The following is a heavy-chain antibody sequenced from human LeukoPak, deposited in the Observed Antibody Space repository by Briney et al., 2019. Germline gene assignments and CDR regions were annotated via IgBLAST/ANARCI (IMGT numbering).Heavy chain of an antibody. D-gene: IGHD3-22*01. J-gene: IGHJ4*02. V-gene: IGHV3-30*14. CDR3: ARSHYYDRAGYLTGPFDY. Sequence: QPGGSLGLSCAASGFTFNMSAIHWVRQAPGKGLEWAALMSYDGSYKYYADSVKGRFTVSRDSSKNTLSLQMNSLRVEDTAVYYCARSHYYDRAGYLTGPFDYWGQGTLVTVSS. CDR2: MSYDGSYK. CDR1: GFTFNMSA.